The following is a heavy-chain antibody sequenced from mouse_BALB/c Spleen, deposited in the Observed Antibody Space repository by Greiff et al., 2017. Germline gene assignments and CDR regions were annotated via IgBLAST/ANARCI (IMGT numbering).Heavy chain of an antibody. CDR1: GYTFTSYW. CDR2: INPSNGRT. V-gene: IGHV1S81*02. D-gene: IGHD2-1*01. J-gene: IGHJ4*01. CDR3: ARGLYGNGMDY. Sequence: VQLQQPGADLVKPGASVKLSCKASGYTFTSYWMHWVKQRPGQGLEWIGEINPSNGRTNYNEKFKSKATLTVDKSSSTAYMQLSSLTSEDSAVYYCARGLYGNGMDYWGQGTSGTVSS.